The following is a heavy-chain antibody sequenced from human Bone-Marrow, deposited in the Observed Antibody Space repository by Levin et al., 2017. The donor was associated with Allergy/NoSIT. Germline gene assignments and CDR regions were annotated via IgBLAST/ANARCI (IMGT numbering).Heavy chain of an antibody. J-gene: IGHJ6*02. V-gene: IGHV3-48*02. CDR3: AIDCPHLSYSSTWYYYYGMDV. CDR1: GFTFSNSS. Sequence: GGSLRLSCAASGFTFSNSSMNWVRQAPGKGLEWVSYISDSSSSIFYADSVKGRFTISRDNAKNSLFLQMNSLRDEDTAVYYCAIDCPHLSYSSTWYYYYGMDVWGQGTTVTVSS. CDR2: ISDSSSSI. D-gene: IGHD6-13*01.